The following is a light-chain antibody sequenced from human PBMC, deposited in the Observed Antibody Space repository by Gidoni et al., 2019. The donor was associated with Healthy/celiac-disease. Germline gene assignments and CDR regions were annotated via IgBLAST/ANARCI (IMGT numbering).Light chain of an antibody. CDR1: QSVSSN. CDR3: QQYNNWPRT. Sequence: EIVMTQSPATLSVSPGERATLSCRASQSVSSNLAWYQQTPGQAPRLLISGASTRATGIPARFSGSGSGTEFTLTISSLQSEDFSVYYCQQYNNWPRTFXXXTKVEIK. J-gene: IGKJ1*01. V-gene: IGKV3-15*01. CDR2: GAS.